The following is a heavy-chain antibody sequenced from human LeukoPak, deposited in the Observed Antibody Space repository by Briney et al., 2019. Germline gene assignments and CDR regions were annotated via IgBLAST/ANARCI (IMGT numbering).Heavy chain of an antibody. CDR3: AKGSRYNGGDYYGSSGYTPFDY. D-gene: IGHD3-22*01. CDR2: ISGSGGST. CDR1: GFTFSSYA. V-gene: IGHV3-23*01. J-gene: IGHJ4*02. Sequence: GGSLRLSCAASGFTFSSYAMSWVRQAPGKGLEWVSAISGSGGSTYYADSMKGRFTISRDNSKNTLYLQMNSLRAEDTAVYYCAKGSRYNGGDYYGSSGYTPFDYWGQGTLVTVSS.